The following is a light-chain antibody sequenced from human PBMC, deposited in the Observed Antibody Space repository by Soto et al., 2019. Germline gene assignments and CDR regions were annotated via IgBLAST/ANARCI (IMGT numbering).Light chain of an antibody. Sequence: QSALTQPASVSGSPGQSITISCTGTSSDVGTYNFVSWYQHHPGKAPKLIIYEVSNRPSGISDRFSGSRSGDTAALTISGLQAEDEADYYCCFSAGSSTVLFGGGTKLTVL. CDR3: CFSAGSSTVL. CDR2: EVS. V-gene: IGLV2-23*02. CDR1: SSDVGTYNF. J-gene: IGLJ2*01.